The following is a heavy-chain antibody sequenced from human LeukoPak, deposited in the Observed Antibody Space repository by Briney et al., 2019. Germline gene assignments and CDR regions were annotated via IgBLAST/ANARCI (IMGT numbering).Heavy chain of an antibody. CDR3: ARDSAIAVAGAHFDY. CDR1: GFTFSSYG. CDR2: ISSSSSYI. Sequence: GGSLRLSCAASGFTFSSYGMSWVRQAPGKGLEWVSSISSSSSYIYYADSVKGRFTISRDNAKNSLYLQMNSLRAEDTAVYYCARDSAIAVAGAHFDYWGQGTLVTVSS. D-gene: IGHD6-19*01. J-gene: IGHJ4*02. V-gene: IGHV3-21*01.